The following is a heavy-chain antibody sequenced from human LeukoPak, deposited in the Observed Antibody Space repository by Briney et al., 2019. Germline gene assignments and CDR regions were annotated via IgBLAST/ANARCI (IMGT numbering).Heavy chain of an antibody. CDR3: ARAEWLRRFDY. CDR2: IKQDGSDK. D-gene: IGHD5-12*01. CDR1: GFTFTTYW. V-gene: IGHV3-7*01. J-gene: IGHJ4*02. Sequence: GGSLRLSCAASGFTFTTYWMHWVRQAPGKGLERVANIKQDGSDKYYVDSVKGRFTISRDNAKNSLYLQMNTLRAEDTAVYCCARAEWLRRFDYWGQGTLVTVSS.